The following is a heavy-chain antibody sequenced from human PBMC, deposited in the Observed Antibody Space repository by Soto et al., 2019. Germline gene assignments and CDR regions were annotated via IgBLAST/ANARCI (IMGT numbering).Heavy chain of an antibody. Sequence: PSETLSLTCTVSGGSISSYYWSWIRQPAGKGLEWIGRIYTSGSTNYNPSLKSRVTMSVDTSKNQFSLKLSSVTAADTAVYYCARVGAARKVSYYYGMDVWGQGTTVTVSS. CDR2: IYTSGST. CDR1: GGSISSYY. J-gene: IGHJ6*02. D-gene: IGHD6-13*01. V-gene: IGHV4-4*07. CDR3: ARVGAARKVSYYYGMDV.